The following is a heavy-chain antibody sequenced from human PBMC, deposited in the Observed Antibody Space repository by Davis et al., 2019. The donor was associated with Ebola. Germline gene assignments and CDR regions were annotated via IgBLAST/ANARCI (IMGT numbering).Heavy chain of an antibody. V-gene: IGHV1-2*02. J-gene: IGHJ2*01. CDR2: INPNSGGT. CDR1: GYTFTGYY. D-gene: IGHD6-13*01. Sequence: ASVKVSCKASGYTFTGYYMHWVRQAPGQGLEWMGWINPNSGGTNYAQKFQGRVTMTRDTSISTAYMELSRLRSDDTAVYYCARETSIAAAGTRYFDLWGRGTLVTVSS. CDR3: ARETSIAAAGTRYFDL.